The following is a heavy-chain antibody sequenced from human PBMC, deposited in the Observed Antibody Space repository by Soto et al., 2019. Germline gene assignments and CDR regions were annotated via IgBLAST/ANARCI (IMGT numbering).Heavy chain of an antibody. D-gene: IGHD6-19*01. CDR2: TLHSGST. Sequence: QVQLQESGPGLVKPSGTLSLTCAVSGDSISSSKWWTWVRQPPGKVLEWIGDTLHSGSTNYNPSLKSRIIISVYKSKNQISLELTSVTAADTAVYYCAYSPGWYRPDAWGQGTLFIVSP. CDR1: GDSISSSKW. V-gene: IGHV4-4*02. J-gene: IGHJ3*01. CDR3: AYSPGWYRPDA.